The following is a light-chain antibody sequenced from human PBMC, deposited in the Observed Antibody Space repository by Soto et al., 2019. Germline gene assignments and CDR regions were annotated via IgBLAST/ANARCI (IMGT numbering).Light chain of an antibody. CDR3: QHYYGTSPIT. Sequence: VLTQSPGTLSLSPGERATLSCRASQSASSRLAWYQHKSGQAPRLLISGASSRATGIPDRFSGSGSGTDFTLTISRLEPEDFALYYCQHYYGTSPITFGQGTRLEIK. CDR1: QSASSR. CDR2: GAS. J-gene: IGKJ5*01. V-gene: IGKV3-20*01.